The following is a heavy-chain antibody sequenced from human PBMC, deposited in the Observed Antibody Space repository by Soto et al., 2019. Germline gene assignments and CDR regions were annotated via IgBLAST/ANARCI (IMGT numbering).Heavy chain of an antibody. CDR3: ARVRYSDNWHGLIDH. CDR2: IHHSGST. Sequence: SETLSLTCTLPGGSISSGAYSWSWIRQPLGKGRAWIGYIHHSGSTYYIPSLWSRVTISMDRTKNQFSLHLNSVTAGDKAVYFCARVRYSDNWHGLIDHWGQGTLVAVSS. CDR1: GGSISSGAYS. J-gene: IGHJ4*02. V-gene: IGHV4-30-2*01. D-gene: IGHD4-4*01.